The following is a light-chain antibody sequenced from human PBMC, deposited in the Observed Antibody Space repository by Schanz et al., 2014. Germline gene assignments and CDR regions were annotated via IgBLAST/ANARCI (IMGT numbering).Light chain of an antibody. CDR2: DVH. CDR3: SSFTTSSAPGV. J-gene: IGLJ3*02. CDR1: TDVDYGNF. Sequence: QSALTQPASVSGSPGQSITVSCTGTTDVDYGNFVSWYQQHPGKAPKLIIYDVHHRPSGVSNRFSGSKTGDTASLTISGLQAEDEADYYCSSFTTSSAPGVFGGGTKLTVL. V-gene: IGLV2-14*03.